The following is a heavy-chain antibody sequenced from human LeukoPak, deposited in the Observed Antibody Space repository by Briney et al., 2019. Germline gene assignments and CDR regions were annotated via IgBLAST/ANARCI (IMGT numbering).Heavy chain of an antibody. J-gene: IGHJ6*03. V-gene: IGHV4-34*01. Sequence: PSETLSLTCAVYGGSSSGYYWSWIRQPPGKGLEWIGEINHSGSTNYNPSLKSRVTISVDTSKNQFSLKLSSVTAADTAVYYCARGTIAARYYYYYYMDVWGKGTTVTVSS. D-gene: IGHD6-6*01. CDR1: GGSSSGYY. CDR3: ARGTIAARYYYYYYMDV. CDR2: INHSGST.